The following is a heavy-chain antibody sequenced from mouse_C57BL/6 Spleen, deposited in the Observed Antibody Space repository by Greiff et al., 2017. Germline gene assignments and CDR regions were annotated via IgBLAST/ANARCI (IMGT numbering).Heavy chain of an antibody. CDR3: ARSGTTVVGGYWYFDV. J-gene: IGHJ1*03. CDR2: IYPGDGDT. V-gene: IGHV1-82*01. CDR1: GYAFSSSW. Sequence: QVQLKQSGPELVKPGASVKISCKASGYAFSSSWMNWVKQRPGKGLEWIGRIYPGDGDTNYNGKFKGKATLTADKSSSTAYMQLSSLTSEDSAVYFCARSGTTVVGGYWYFDVWGTGTTVTVSS. D-gene: IGHD1-1*01.